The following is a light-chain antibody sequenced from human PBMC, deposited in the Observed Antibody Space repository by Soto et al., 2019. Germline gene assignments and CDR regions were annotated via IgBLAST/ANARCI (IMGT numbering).Light chain of an antibody. V-gene: IGLV2-23*02. Sequence: QSALTQPASVSGSPGQSITISCTGTSSDIGTYNLVSWYQQHPGKAPKLMIYEVNKRPSGVSDRFSGSKSGNTASLTISGLQAEDEADYYCCSYADSSTLYVFGTGTKVTVL. J-gene: IGLJ1*01. CDR1: SSDIGTYNL. CDR2: EVN. CDR3: CSYADSSTLYV.